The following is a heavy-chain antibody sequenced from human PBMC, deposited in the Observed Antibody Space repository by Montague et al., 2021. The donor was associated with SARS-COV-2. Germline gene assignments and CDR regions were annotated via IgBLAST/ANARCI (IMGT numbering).Heavy chain of an antibody. V-gene: IGHV4-59*08. CDR2: IYYRGNT. J-gene: IGHJ4*02. D-gene: IGHD6-25*01. CDR1: GGSINNFF. Sequence: SETLSLTCTVSGGSINNFFWSWIRQPPGKGLEWIGYIYYRGNTXXXPSRASRVTMSVDKSRNQFSLKLTSVTAADTAVYYCVRTVTQGSGDSWGQGTLVTVSS. CDR3: VRTVTQGSGDS.